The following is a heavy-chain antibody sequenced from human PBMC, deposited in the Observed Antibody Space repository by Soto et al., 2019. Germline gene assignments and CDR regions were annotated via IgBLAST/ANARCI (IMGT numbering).Heavy chain of an antibody. D-gene: IGHD3-10*01. V-gene: IGHV1-18*01. CDR2: IKPHNGNT. Sequence: ASVKVSCKTSGYTFNICGINWVRQAPGQGLEWMGWIKPHNGNTKYAQTLQDRLIMTTDTATSTAYMELRSLRSDDTAVYYCARDLDGSGSYYTDYWSQGTLVTVSS. CDR1: GYTFNICG. J-gene: IGHJ4*02. CDR3: ARDLDGSGSYYTDY.